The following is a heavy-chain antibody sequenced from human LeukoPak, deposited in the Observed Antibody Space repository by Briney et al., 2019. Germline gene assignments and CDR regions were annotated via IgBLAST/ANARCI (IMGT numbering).Heavy chain of an antibody. J-gene: IGHJ6*02. V-gene: IGHV1-18*01. CDR1: GYTFSNYG. CDR3: ARRSYGINYYYYYGMDV. CDR2: ISAYNANT. Sequence: ASVKVSCKASGYTFSNYGISWVRQAPGQGLEWMGWISAYNANTNYAQRFQGRVTMTTDTSTSTAYMELKSLRSDDTAVYYCARRSYGINYYYYYGMDVWGQGTTVTVSS. D-gene: IGHD5-18*01.